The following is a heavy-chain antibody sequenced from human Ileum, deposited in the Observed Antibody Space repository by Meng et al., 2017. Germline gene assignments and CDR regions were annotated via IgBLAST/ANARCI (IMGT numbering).Heavy chain of an antibody. V-gene: IGHV4-4*02. CDR1: CDPLSSRNW. CDR2: ILHTWRT. J-gene: IGHJ4*02. CDR3: ATNKNKKIVY. Sequence: QVPPQHTGPGRVEPSATLSLTCVVSCDPLSSRNWWNCARHPPGKALECSGEILHTWRTKYNPSLKGRVNKSADKSKNQFSLNLSSVTAADTAVYYCATNKNKKIVYWGQETLVTVSS. D-gene: IGHD2/OR15-2a*01.